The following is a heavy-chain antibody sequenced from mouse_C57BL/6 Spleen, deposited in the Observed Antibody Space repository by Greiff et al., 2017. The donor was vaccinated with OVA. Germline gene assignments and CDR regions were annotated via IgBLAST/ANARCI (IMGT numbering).Heavy chain of an antibody. CDR2: ILPGSGST. J-gene: IGHJ2*01. D-gene: IGHD2-4*01. CDR3: ARTIYYDYDGGVYFDY. Sequence: VKLQESGAELMKPGASVKLSCKATGYTFTGYWIEWVKQRPGHGLEWIGEILPGSGSTNYNEKFKGKATFTADTSSNTAYMQLSSLTTEDSAIYYCARTIYYDYDGGVYFDYWGQGTTLTVSS. CDR1: GYTFTGYW. V-gene: IGHV1-9*01.